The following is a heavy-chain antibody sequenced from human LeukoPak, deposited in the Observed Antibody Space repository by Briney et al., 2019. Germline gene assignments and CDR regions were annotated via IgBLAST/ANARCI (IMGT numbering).Heavy chain of an antibody. Sequence: SETLSLTCTVSGGSISSSSYYWGWIRQPPGKGLEWIGSIYCSGSTYYNPSLKSRVTISVDTSKNQFSLKLSSVTAADTAVYYCARQILWFGNYDYWGQGTLVTVSS. D-gene: IGHD3-10*01. CDR2: IYCSGST. CDR1: GGSISSSSYY. CDR3: ARQILWFGNYDY. V-gene: IGHV4-39*01. J-gene: IGHJ4*02.